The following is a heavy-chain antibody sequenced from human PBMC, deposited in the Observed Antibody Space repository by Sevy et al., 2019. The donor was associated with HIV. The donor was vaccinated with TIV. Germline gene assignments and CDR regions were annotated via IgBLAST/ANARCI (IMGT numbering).Heavy chain of an antibody. V-gene: IGHV4-4*07. CDR2: IYTSGST. CDR3: ARDNQYYYDSSGKDAFDI. CDR1: GGSISSYY. J-gene: IGHJ3*02. Sequence: SETLSLTCTVSGGSISSYYWSWIRQPAGKGLEWIGRIYTSGSTNYNPALKSRVTMSVDTSKNQFSLKLSSVTAADTAVYYCARDNQYYYDSSGKDAFDIWGQGTMVTVS. D-gene: IGHD3-22*01.